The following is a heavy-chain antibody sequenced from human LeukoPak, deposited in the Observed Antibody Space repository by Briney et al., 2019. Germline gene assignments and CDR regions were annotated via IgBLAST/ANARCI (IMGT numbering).Heavy chain of an antibody. Sequence: VGSLRLSCAASGFTFSDYYMSWIRQAPGKGLEWVSYISSSGSTIYYAGSVKGRFTISRDNAKNSLYLQMNSLRAEDTAVYYCARGRLLSYYFDYWGQGTLVTVSS. V-gene: IGHV3-11*04. CDR1: GFTFSDYY. CDR2: ISSSGSTI. J-gene: IGHJ4*02. D-gene: IGHD2-2*01. CDR3: ARGRLLSYYFDY.